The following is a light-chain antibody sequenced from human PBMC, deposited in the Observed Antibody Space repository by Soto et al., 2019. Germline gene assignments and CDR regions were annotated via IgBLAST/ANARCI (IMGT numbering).Light chain of an antibody. J-gene: IGKJ1*01. V-gene: IGKV1-5*01. CDR3: QQYNSYSWT. CDR2: DAS. Sequence: DIQMTQSPSSLSASIGGRVTLTCRASQSIGTNLNWYQQRPGKAPKLLIYDASSLESGVPSRFSGSGSGTEFTLTISSLQPDDFATYYCQQYNSYSWTFGQGTKVDNK. CDR1: QSIGTN.